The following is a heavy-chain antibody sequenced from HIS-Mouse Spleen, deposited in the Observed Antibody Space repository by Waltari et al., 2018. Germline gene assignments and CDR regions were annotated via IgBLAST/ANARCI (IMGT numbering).Heavy chain of an antibody. Sequence: QLQLQESGPGLVKPSETLSLTCTVSGGSISSSSYYWGWTRQPPGKGLGWIGSTYYSGSTYYTPSLKSRVTISVDTSKNQFSLKLSSVTAADTAVYYCAREIPYSSSWYDWYFDLWGRGTLVTVSS. CDR3: AREIPYSSSWYDWYFDL. CDR1: GGSISSSSYY. V-gene: IGHV4-39*07. J-gene: IGHJ2*01. CDR2: TYYSGST. D-gene: IGHD6-13*01.